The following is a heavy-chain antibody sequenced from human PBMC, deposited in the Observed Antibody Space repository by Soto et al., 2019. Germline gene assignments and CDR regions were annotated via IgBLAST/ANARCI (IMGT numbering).Heavy chain of an antibody. Sequence: PSETLSLTCTVSGGSISSGGYYWSWIRQHPGKGLEWIGYIYYSGSTYYNPSLKSRVTISVDTSKNQFSLKLSSVTAADTAVYYCARAGLLDAQTKFGYFDYCGQGSLVPVSS. CDR3: ARAGLLDAQTKFGYFDY. J-gene: IGHJ4*02. D-gene: IGHD2-2*01. V-gene: IGHV4-31*03. CDR1: GGSISSGGYY. CDR2: IYYSGST.